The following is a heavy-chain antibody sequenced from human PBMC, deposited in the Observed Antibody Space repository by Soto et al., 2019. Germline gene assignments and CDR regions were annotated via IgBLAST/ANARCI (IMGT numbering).Heavy chain of an antibody. CDR3: ARDGVAAGNINFDY. J-gene: IGHJ4*02. Sequence: DSVKVSCKASGYIFTNYAMHSVRQAPGQRLEWMGWINGGNGNTKYSQKFQDRATITRDTSASTAHIELSSLRSEDTAVYYCARDGVAAGNINFDYWGQGTLVTVSS. CDR1: GYIFTNYA. V-gene: IGHV1-3*01. CDR2: INGGNGNT. D-gene: IGHD6-25*01.